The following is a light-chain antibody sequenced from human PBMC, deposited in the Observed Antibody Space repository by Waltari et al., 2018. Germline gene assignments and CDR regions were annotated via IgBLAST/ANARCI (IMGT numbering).Light chain of an antibody. V-gene: IGLV2-14*01. CDR1: SSDVGGYDY. CDR3: FSYRRSSTWV. CDR2: EVT. Sequence: QSALTQPASVSGSPGQSITISCTGTSSDVGGYDYVSGYQQHPGKATKLLIYEVTKRPPWVSNRFAGAKSANPASLTISGLQAEDEADYYCFSYRRSSTWVFGEGTKLTVL. J-gene: IGLJ3*02.